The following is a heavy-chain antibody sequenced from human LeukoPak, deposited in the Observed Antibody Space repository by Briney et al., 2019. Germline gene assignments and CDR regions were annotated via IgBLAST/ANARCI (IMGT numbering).Heavy chain of an antibody. CDR3: AKGGKYYYDSSGYYFPGPGYY. D-gene: IGHD3-22*01. CDR1: GFTFSSYA. Sequence: GGSLRLSCAASGFTFSSYAMSWVRQAPGKGLEWVSAINGSGGSTYYADSVKGRFTISRDNSKNTLYLQMNSLRAEDTAVYYCAKGGKYYYDSSGYYFPGPGYYWGQGTLVTVSS. CDR2: INGSGGST. J-gene: IGHJ4*02. V-gene: IGHV3-23*01.